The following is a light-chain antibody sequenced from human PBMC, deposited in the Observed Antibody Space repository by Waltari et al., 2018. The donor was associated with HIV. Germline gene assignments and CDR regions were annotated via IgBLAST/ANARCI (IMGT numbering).Light chain of an antibody. J-gene: IGLJ3*02. Sequence: QSVLTQPPSASGTPGQRVTISCSGSSPNIGSNYVYWYQQLPGTTPKLLIYRNKPRPSGVPDRFSGSKSGTSTSLAISGLRSEDEADYYCAAWDDSLSAPVFGGGTKLTVL. V-gene: IGLV1-47*01. CDR1: SPNIGSNY. CDR2: RNK. CDR3: AAWDDSLSAPV.